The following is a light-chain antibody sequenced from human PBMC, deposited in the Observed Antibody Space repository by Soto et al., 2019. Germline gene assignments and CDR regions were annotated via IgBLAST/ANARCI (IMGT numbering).Light chain of an antibody. Sequence: VMTQSPATLSVSPGEGATLSCRASQSISGKLAWYQQKPGQGPRLLIYGASTRATGIPARFSGSGSGTEFTLTISSLQPDDFATYYCQHYNSYSEAFGQGTKVDIK. CDR2: GAS. CDR1: QSISGK. V-gene: IGKV3D-15*01. J-gene: IGKJ1*01. CDR3: QHYNSYSEA.